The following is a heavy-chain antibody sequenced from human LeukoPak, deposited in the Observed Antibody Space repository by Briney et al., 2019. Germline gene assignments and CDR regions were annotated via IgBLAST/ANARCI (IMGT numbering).Heavy chain of an antibody. V-gene: IGHV4-38-2*02. CDR1: GYSISSGYY. Sequence: DPSETLSLTCTVSGYSISSGYYWGWIRQPPGKGLEWIGEIYHSGSTNYNPSLKSRVTISVDKSKNQFSLKLSSVTAADTAVYYCARDYRPYLSPWLVVYAFDIWGQGTMVTVSS. D-gene: IGHD6-19*01. CDR3: ARDYRPYLSPWLVVYAFDI. CDR2: IYHSGST. J-gene: IGHJ3*02.